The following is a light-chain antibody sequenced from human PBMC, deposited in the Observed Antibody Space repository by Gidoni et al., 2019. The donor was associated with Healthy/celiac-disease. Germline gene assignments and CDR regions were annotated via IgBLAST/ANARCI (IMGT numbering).Light chain of an antibody. CDR2: LGS. J-gene: IGKJ1*01. CDR1: QSLLHSNGYNY. V-gene: IGKV2-28*01. Sequence: DIVMTQSPLSLLVPPGEPASIPCRSSQSLLHSNGYNYLDWYLQKPGQSPQLLIYLGSNRASGVPDRFSGSGSGTDFTLKISRVEAEDVGVYYCMQALQTPWTFGQGTKVEIK. CDR3: MQALQTPWT.